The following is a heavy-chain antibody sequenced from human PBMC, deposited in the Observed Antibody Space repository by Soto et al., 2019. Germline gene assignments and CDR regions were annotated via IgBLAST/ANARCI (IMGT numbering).Heavy chain of an antibody. Sequence: PGGSLRLSCAASGFTFSDYYMSWIRQAPGKGLEWVSYISSSGSTIYYADSVKGRFTISRDNAKNSLYLQMNSLRAEDTAVYYCARDQVDDYYDSSGYYGYWGQGTLVTVSS. D-gene: IGHD3-22*01. CDR1: GFTFSDYY. CDR2: ISSSGSTI. CDR3: ARDQVDDYYDSSGYYGY. J-gene: IGHJ4*02. V-gene: IGHV3-11*01.